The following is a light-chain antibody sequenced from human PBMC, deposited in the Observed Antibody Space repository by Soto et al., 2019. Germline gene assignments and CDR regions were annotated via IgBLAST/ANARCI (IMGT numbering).Light chain of an antibody. Sequence: QSVLTQPPSLSGAPGQRATISCTGSSSNIGAGYDVHWYQQLPGTTPKLLIYVNSNRPSGVPDRFSGSKSGTSASLAITGLQAEDDADYYCQSYDSSLSAYVFGTGTKLTVL. CDR2: VNS. J-gene: IGLJ1*01. V-gene: IGLV1-40*01. CDR1: SSNIGAGYD. CDR3: QSYDSSLSAYV.